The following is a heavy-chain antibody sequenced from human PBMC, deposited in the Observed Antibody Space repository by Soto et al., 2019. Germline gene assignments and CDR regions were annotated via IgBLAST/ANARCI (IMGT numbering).Heavy chain of an antibody. D-gene: IGHD2-2*02. Sequence: QVQLVQSGAEVKKPGASVKVSCKASGYTFTSYAMHWVRQAPGQRLEWMGWINAGNGNTKYSQKFQGRVTITRDTSASTAYMELSSLRSEDTAVYYCARVYCSSTSCYTFDYWGQGTLVTVSS. J-gene: IGHJ4*02. CDR2: INAGNGNT. CDR1: GYTFTSYA. CDR3: ARVYCSSTSCYTFDY. V-gene: IGHV1-3*01.